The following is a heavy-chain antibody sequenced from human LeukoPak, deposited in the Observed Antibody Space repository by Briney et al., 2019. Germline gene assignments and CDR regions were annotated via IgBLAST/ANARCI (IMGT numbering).Heavy chain of an antibody. Sequence: GGSLKLSCAASGFTFSSYSMNWVRQAPGKGLEWVSAISGSGGSTYYADSVKGRFTISRDNFKNTLYLQMNSLRAEDTAVYYCAREDTAMETFDYWGQGTLVTVSS. CDR3: AREDTAMETFDY. D-gene: IGHD5-18*01. V-gene: IGHV3-23*01. J-gene: IGHJ4*02. CDR1: GFTFSSYS. CDR2: ISGSGGST.